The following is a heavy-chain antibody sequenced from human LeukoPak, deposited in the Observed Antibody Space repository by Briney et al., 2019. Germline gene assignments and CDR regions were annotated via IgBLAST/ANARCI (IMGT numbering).Heavy chain of an antibody. V-gene: IGHV3-11*01. D-gene: IGHD4-17*01. CDR3: ARERRLRETDS. Sequence: PGGSLRLSCAASGFTFSDYSMSWIRQAPGKGLEWVSYISSSGSTIVYADSVKGRFTVSRDNAKNSMFLQMNSLRAEDTAVYYCARERRLRETDSWGQGTLVTVSS. CDR1: GFTFSDYS. CDR2: ISSSGSTI. J-gene: IGHJ4*02.